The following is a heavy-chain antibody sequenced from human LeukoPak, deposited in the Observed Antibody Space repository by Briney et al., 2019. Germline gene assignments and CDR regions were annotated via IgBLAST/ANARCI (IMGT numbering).Heavy chain of an antibody. CDR3: AKDVEAAAGSEYDY. V-gene: IGHV3-43D*04. CDR2: ISWDGGST. Sequence: GGSLRLSCAASGFTFDDYAMHWVRQAPGKGPEWVSLISWDGGSTYYADSVKGRFTISRDNSKNSLYLQMNSLRAGDTALYYCAKDVEAAAGSEYDYWGQGTLVTVSS. D-gene: IGHD6-13*01. J-gene: IGHJ4*02. CDR1: GFTFDDYA.